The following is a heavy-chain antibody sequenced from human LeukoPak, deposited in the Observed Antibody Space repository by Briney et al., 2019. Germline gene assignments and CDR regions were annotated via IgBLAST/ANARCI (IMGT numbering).Heavy chain of an antibody. CDR1: GFTFSSYG. V-gene: IGHV3-30*02. Sequence: GGSLRLSCAASGFTFSSYGMHWVRQAPGKGLEWVAFIRYDGSNKYYADSVKGQFTISRDNSKNTLYLQMNSLRAEDTAVYYCARGLNYYYYYMDVWGKGTTVTVSS. CDR2: IRYDGSNK. J-gene: IGHJ6*03. CDR3: ARGLNYYYYYMDV.